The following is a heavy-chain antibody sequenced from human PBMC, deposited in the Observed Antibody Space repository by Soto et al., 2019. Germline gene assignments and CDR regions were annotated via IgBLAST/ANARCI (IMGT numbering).Heavy chain of an antibody. Sequence: SETLSLTCTVSGGSISSGDYYWSWIRQPPGKGLEWIGYIYYSGSTYYNPSLKSRVTISVDTSKNQFSLKLSSVTAADTAVYYCARSPPLDRYRSSTSCYPYYYSRMDVWGPGTTVTVSS. CDR1: GGSISSGDYY. CDR2: IYYSGST. CDR3: ARSPPLDRYRSSTSCYPYYYSRMDV. D-gene: IGHD2-2*01. J-gene: IGHJ6*02. V-gene: IGHV4-30-4*01.